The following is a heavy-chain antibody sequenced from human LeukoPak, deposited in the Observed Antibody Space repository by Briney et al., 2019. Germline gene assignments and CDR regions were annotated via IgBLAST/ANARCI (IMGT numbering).Heavy chain of an antibody. D-gene: IGHD2-15*01. CDR3: ARKVYGVVAYYWYFDL. Sequence: PSETLSLTCAVYGGSLSGYYWSWIRQPPGKGLEWIGEINHSGSTNYNSSLKSRVTISVDTSKNQFSLKLSSVTAADTAVYYCARKVYGVVAYYWYFDLWGRGTLVTVSS. CDR1: GGSLSGYY. CDR2: INHSGST. J-gene: IGHJ2*01. V-gene: IGHV4-34*01.